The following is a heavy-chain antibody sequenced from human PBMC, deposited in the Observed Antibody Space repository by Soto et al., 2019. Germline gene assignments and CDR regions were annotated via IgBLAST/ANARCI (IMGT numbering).Heavy chain of an antibody. V-gene: IGHV4-31*03. CDR2: IYYSGST. D-gene: IGHD3-10*01. Sequence: SETLSLTCTVSCGSISSGGYYWSWIRQHPGKGLEWIGYIYYSGSTYYNPSLKSRVTISVDTSKNQFSLKLSSVTAADTAVYYCARDRGGRLEPPYYYYGMDVWGQGTTVTVSS. CDR1: CGSISSGGYY. CDR3: ARDRGGRLEPPYYYYGMDV. J-gene: IGHJ6*02.